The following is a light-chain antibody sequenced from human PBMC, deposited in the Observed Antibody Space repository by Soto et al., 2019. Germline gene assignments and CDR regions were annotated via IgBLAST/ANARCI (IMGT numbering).Light chain of an antibody. Sequence: QSALTQPASVSGSPGQSITISCTGTSSDVGGYNYVSWYQQHTGKAPKLMIYEVSNRPSGVSNRFSGSKSGNTASLTISGLQAEDEADYYCSSYTSSILYVFGTGTKLTVL. CDR3: SSYTSSILYV. CDR2: EVS. J-gene: IGLJ1*01. V-gene: IGLV2-14*01. CDR1: SSDVGGYNY.